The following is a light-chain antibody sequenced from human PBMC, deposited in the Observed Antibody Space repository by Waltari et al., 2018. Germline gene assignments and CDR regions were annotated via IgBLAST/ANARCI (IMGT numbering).Light chain of an antibody. Sequence: SSLPPPPSATGSLRQAVPITGTGTSSVVLYYHYVSWHQQHPGKAPKVIIYEVSKRPSGVPERFSGAKSGNTASLTVSGLQAEDEADYYCSSYAGTNPRVFGGGTKLTVL. CDR3: SSYAGTNPRV. CDR2: EVS. J-gene: IGLJ3*02. CDR1: SSVVLYYHY. V-gene: IGLV2-8*01.